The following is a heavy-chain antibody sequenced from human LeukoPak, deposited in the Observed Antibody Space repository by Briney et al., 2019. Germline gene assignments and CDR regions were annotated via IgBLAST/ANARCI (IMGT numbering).Heavy chain of an antibody. CDR3: ARLSVPYGMDV. D-gene: IGHD2-2*01. V-gene: IGHV4-59*08. Sequence: SETLSLTCTVSGGSISSYYWSWIRQPPGKGLEWIGYIYYSGSTNYNPSLKSRVTISVDTSKNQFSLKLSSVTAAGTAVYYCARLSVPYGMDVWGQGTTVTVSS. J-gene: IGHJ6*02. CDR2: IYYSGST. CDR1: GGSISSYY.